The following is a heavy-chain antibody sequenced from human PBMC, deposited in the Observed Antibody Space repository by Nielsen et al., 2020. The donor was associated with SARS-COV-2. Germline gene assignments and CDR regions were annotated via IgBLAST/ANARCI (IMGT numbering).Heavy chain of an antibody. Sequence: KVSCKGSGYSFTSYWIGWVRQMPGKGLEWMGIIYPADSDTRYSPSFQGQVTISADKSISTAFLQWSSLKASDTAIYYCARSGYCSGGICYSDYYYGMDVWGQGTTVTVSS. J-gene: IGHJ6*02. CDR3: ARSGYCSGGICYSDYYYGMDV. CDR1: GYSFTSYW. D-gene: IGHD2-15*01. CDR2: IYPADSDT. V-gene: IGHV5-51*01.